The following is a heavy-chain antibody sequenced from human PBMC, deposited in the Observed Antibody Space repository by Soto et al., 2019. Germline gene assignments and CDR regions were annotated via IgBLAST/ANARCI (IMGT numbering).Heavy chain of an antibody. CDR3: TKHWNDEYYYYGMDV. CDR2: ISYDGSNK. Sequence: GGSLRLSCAASGFTFSSYGMHWVRQAPGKGLEWVAVISYDGSNKYYADSVKGRFTISRDNSKNTLYLQMNSLRAEDTAVYYCTKHWNDEYYYYGMDVWGQGTTVTVSS. J-gene: IGHJ6*02. CDR1: GFTFSSYG. D-gene: IGHD1-1*01. V-gene: IGHV3-30*18.